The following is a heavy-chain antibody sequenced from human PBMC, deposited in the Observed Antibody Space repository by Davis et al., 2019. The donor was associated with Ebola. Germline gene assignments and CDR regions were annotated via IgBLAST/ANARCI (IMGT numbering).Heavy chain of an antibody. V-gene: IGHV3-74*01. J-gene: IGHJ4*02. CDR3: ARDYYYYGSGSYHYHFDY. D-gene: IGHD3-10*01. CDR1: GFTFSSYW. CDR2: INSDGSST. Sequence: HTGGSLRLSCAASGFTFSSYWMHWVRQAPGKGLVWVSRINSDGSSTSYADSVKGRFTISRDNAKNSLYLQMNSLRAEDTAVYYCARDYYYYGSGSYHYHFDYWGQGTLVTVSS.